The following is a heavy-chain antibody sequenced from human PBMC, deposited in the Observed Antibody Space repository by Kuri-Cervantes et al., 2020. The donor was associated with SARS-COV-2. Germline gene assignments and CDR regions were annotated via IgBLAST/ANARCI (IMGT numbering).Heavy chain of an antibody. V-gene: IGHV3-13*04. J-gene: IGHJ6*03. CDR1: GFTFSSYD. CDR3: ARDLEDYDFWSGYYTKNYYYYYMDV. Sequence: GESLKISCAASGFTFSSYDMHWVRQATGKGLEWVSAIGTAGDTYYPGSVKGRFTISRENAKNSLYLQMNSLRAGDTAVYYCARDLEDYDFWSGYYTKNYYYYYMDVWGKGTTVTVSS. CDR2: IGTAGDT. D-gene: IGHD3-3*01.